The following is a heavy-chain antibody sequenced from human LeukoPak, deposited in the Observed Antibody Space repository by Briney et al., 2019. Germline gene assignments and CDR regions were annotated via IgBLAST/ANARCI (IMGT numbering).Heavy chain of an antibody. J-gene: IGHJ4*02. D-gene: IGHD6-13*01. CDR2: IKSKTDGGTT. V-gene: IGHV3-15*01. Sequence: GGSLRLSCAASGFTFSNAWMSWVRQAPGKRLEWVGRIKSKTDGGTTDYAAPVKGRFTISRDDSKNTLYLQMNSLKTEDTAVYYCTTAGGYSSSWYEDDYWGQGTLVTVSS. CDR1: GFTFSNAW. CDR3: TTAGGYSSSWYEDDY.